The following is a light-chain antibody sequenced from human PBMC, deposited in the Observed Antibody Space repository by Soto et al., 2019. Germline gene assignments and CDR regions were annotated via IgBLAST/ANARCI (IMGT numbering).Light chain of an antibody. CDR2: NDN. CDR3: AAWDDSLHVI. CDR1: SSNIGSRT. Sequence: QSVLTQQPSASATPGQRVTISCSGSSSNIGSRTVNWYQQLPGSAPKLLVYNDNQRPSGVPDRFSGSKSGTSASLAISGLQSEDEADYYCAAWDDSLHVIFGGGTKLTVL. J-gene: IGLJ2*01. V-gene: IGLV1-44*01.